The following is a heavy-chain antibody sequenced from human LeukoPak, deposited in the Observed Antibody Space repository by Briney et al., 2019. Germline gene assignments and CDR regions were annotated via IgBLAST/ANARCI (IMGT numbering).Heavy chain of an antibody. Sequence: SETLSLTCTVSGGSISSGGYYWSWIRQHPGKGLEWIGYIYYSGSTYYNPSLKSRVTISVDTSKNQFSLKLSSVTAADTAVHYCARDRYDILTGYYDHWGQGTLVTVSS. CDR3: ARDRYDILTGYYDH. CDR1: GGSISSGGYY. V-gene: IGHV4-31*03. D-gene: IGHD3-9*01. CDR2: IYYSGST. J-gene: IGHJ4*02.